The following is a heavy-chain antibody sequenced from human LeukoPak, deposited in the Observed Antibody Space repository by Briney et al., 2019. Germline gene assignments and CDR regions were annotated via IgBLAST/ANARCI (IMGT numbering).Heavy chain of an antibody. J-gene: IGHJ4*02. V-gene: IGHV1-69*04. D-gene: IGHD6-19*01. CDR2: IIPILGIA. CDR1: GGTFSSYA. Sequence: ASVKVSCKASGGTFSSYAISWVRQAPGQGLEWMGRIIPILGIANYAQKFQGRVTITADKSTSTAYMELSSLRSEDTAVYYCARDGISSGWEEFDYWGQGTLVTVSS. CDR3: ARDGISSGWEEFDY.